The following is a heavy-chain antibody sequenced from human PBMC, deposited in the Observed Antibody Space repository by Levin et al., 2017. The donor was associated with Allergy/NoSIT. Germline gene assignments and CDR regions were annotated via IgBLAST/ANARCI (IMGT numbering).Heavy chain of an antibody. CDR1: GFSFSRYN. J-gene: IGHJ6*03. D-gene: IGHD3-16*01. CDR3: GRDAEGDYSSPYYCIDV. CDR2: VWYDGTYK. Sequence: GESLKISCAASGFSFSRYNIHWVRQAPGKGLEWVALVWYDGTYKYYEESVQGRFTISRDLSKNTLYLHMNSLRVEDTAVYYCGRDAEGDYSSPYYCIDVWGKGTTVTVSS. V-gene: IGHV3-33*01.